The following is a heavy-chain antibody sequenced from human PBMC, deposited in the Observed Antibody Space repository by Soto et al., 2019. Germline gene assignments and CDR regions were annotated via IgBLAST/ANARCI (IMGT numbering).Heavy chain of an antibody. CDR3: ARYDSSGYYWPYYYYGMDV. D-gene: IGHD3-22*01. J-gene: IGHJ6*02. CDR1: GFTFSTYS. V-gene: IGHV3-21*01. CDR2: ISSSSSYI. Sequence: EVQLVESGGGLVKPGGSLRLSCAASGFTFSTYSMNWVRQAPGKGLEWVSSISSSSSYIYYADSVEGRFTISRDNAKNSLYLQMNSLRAEDTAVYYCARYDSSGYYWPYYYYGMDVWGQGTTVTVSS.